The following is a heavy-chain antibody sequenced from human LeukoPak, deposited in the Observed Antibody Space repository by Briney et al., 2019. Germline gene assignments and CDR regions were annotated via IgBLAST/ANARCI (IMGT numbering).Heavy chain of an antibody. CDR1: GFAFNSHA. CDR2: IFGSGGSA. Sequence: GGSLRLSCVASGFAFNSHAMYWVRQAPGKGLEWRSGIFGSGGSAHYADSVKGRFTISRDNSKNTVYLQLDSLRVEDTAVYYCGKTTVGYSSGRYPGWPVDYWGQGALVTVSS. J-gene: IGHJ4*02. V-gene: IGHV3-23*01. D-gene: IGHD2-15*01. CDR3: GKTTVGYSSGRYPGWPVDY.